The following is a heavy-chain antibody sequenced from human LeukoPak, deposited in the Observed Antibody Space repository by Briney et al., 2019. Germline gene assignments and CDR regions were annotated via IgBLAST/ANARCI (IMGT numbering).Heavy chain of an antibody. CDR1: GLTFSSYA. Sequence: GGSLRLSCAASGLTFSSYAMSWVRQAPGKGLEWVPVIYSGGSTYYADSVKGRFTISRDNSKNTLYLQMNSLRAEDTAVYYCARAMSRVLRFLERLLDLDYWGQGTLVTVSS. D-gene: IGHD3-3*01. V-gene: IGHV3-66*01. CDR3: ARAMSRVLRFLERLLDLDY. CDR2: IYSGGST. J-gene: IGHJ4*02.